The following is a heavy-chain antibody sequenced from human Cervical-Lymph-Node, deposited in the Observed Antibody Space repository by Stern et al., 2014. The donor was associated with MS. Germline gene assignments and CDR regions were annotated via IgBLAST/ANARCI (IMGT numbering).Heavy chain of an antibody. V-gene: IGHV4-59*08. J-gene: IGHJ4*02. CDR3: ASCDGYSFAS. CDR1: GAPITTNH. Sequence: QVQLQESGPGLVKPSETLSLTCVVSGAPITTNHWSWIRQSPGKGLEWIANVHYSGSSSYNPALQSRVTTAIDTSTKQFSLSLGPVTAADTAVYFCASCDGYSFASWGQGTLVT. D-gene: IGHD4-17*01. CDR2: VHYSGSS.